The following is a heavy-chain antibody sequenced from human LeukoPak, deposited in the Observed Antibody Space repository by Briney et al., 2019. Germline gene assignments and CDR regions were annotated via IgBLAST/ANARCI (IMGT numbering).Heavy chain of an antibody. CDR3: ARGPDYGTRSDYFDY. D-gene: IGHD3-10*01. CDR1: GFTFSTRW. Sequence: GGSLRLSCAASGFTFSTRWMNWVRQAPGKGLEWVANMKEDGSEKYCVDCVQGRFTISRDNAKNSLYLQMNSLRAEDTAVYYCARGPDYGTRSDYFDYWGQGILVTVSS. J-gene: IGHJ4*02. V-gene: IGHV3-7*03. CDR2: MKEDGSEK.